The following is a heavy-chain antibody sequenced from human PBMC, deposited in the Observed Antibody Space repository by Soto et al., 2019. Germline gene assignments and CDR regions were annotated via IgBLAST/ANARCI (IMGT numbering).Heavy chain of an antibody. D-gene: IGHD1-26*01. J-gene: IGHJ6*02. V-gene: IGHV3-13*01. Sequence: GGSLRLSCAASGFTFRSYDMLWVRQATGKGLEWVSRIDTAGGTYYPGSVKGRFTISRENAKSSLYLQMNSLRAGDTAVYYCARLGGATSSYYYYGMDVWGQGTTVTVSS. CDR2: IDTAGGT. CDR1: GFTFRSYD. CDR3: ARLGGATSSYYYYGMDV.